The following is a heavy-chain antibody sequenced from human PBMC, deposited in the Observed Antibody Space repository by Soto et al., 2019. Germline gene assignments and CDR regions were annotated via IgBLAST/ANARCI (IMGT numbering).Heavy chain of an antibody. J-gene: IGHJ4*02. V-gene: IGHV4-39*01. CDR3: ARQEDYYEPEY. D-gene: IGHD3-16*01. CDR2: IYYSGIT. Sequence: PSETLSLTCVVSGGSISSNTYYWAWIRQAPGKGLEWIGTIYYSGITYYNPSLKSRVTISVDPSKNQFSLGLGSVTAADTAVYYCARQEDYYEPEYWGQGSMVTVSS. CDR1: GGSISSNTYY.